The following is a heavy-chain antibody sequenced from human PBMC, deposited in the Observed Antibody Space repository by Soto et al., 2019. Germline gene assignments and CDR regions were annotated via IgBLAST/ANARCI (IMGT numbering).Heavy chain of an antibody. CDR3: ARAAPRYYYDSSGYYLAY. Sequence: PGGSLRLSCAASGFTFSSYSMNWVRQAPGKGLEWVSSISSSSSYIYYADSVKGRFTISRDNAKNSLYLQMNSLRAEDTAVYYCARAAPRYYYDSSGYYLAYWCQGTLVTVSS. D-gene: IGHD3-22*01. V-gene: IGHV3-21*01. CDR1: GFTFSSYS. J-gene: IGHJ4*02. CDR2: ISSSSSYI.